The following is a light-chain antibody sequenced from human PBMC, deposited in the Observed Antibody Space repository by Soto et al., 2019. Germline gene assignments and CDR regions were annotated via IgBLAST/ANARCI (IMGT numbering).Light chain of an antibody. CDR1: SSNIGSNY. CDR2: RNN. J-gene: IGLJ7*01. V-gene: IGLV1-47*01. Sequence: QSVLTQPPSASGTPGQRVTISCSGSSSNIGSNYVYWYQQLPGTAPKLLIYRNNQRPSGVPDRFSGSKSGTSASLAISGLRSEDDADYYCAAWDDSLSDAVFGGGTQLTVL. CDR3: AAWDDSLSDAV.